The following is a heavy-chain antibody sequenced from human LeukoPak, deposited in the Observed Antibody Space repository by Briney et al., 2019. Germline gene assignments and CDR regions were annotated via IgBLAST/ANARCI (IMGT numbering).Heavy chain of an antibody. CDR2: IKEDGSEK. Sequence: GGSLRLSCAASGFTFSKNWMSWVRQDPGKGLEWVANIKEDGSEKYYVDSVKGRFTISRDNAKNLMYLQMNSLRAEDTAVYYCARDMTWLVPPAWGQGTLVTVSS. V-gene: IGHV3-7*01. D-gene: IGHD6-19*01. J-gene: IGHJ5*02. CDR3: ARDMTWLVPPA. CDR1: GFTFSKNW.